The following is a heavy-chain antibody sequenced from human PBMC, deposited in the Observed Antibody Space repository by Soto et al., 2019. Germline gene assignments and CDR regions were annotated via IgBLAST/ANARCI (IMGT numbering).Heavy chain of an antibody. V-gene: IGHV3-74*01. D-gene: IGHD6-13*01. CDR1: GFTFSSYW. J-gene: IGHJ5*02. Sequence: PGGSLSLSCAASGFTFSSYWMHWVRQAPGKGLVWVSRINSDGSSTSYADSVKGRFTISRDNAKNTLYLQMNSLRAEDTAVYYCARDCESSRCYECMDNWFDPWGQGTLVTSPQ. CDR3: ARDCESSRCYECMDNWFDP. CDR2: INSDGSST.